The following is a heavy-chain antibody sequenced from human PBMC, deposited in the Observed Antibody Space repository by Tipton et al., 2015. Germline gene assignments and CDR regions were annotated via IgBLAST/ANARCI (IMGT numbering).Heavy chain of an antibody. D-gene: IGHD3-9*01. J-gene: IGHJ4*02. CDR1: SDSINKYY. V-gene: IGHV4-59*04. CDR3: ACQDYDSLTRDYQTVDY. Sequence: TLSLTCTVSSDSINKYYWSWIRQPPGKGLEWIGSISHSGNTYYNPSLKSRVTMSRDTSKNQFSLRLNSVTAADTAVYYCACQDYDSLTRDYQTVDYWGQGTLVTVSS. CDR2: ISHSGNT.